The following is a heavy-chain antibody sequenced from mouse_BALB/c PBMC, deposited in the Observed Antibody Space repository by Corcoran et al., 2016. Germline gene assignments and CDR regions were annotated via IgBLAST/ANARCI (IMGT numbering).Heavy chain of an antibody. CDR1: GYTFTSYV. Sequence: EVQLQQTGPELVKPGASVKMSCMAYGYTFTSYVMHWVKQKPGQGLEWIGYINPSNDGTKYNKKFKGKATLTSDKSSSTAYMELSSLTSEDSAVYYCARPGTYARYYWGQGTSVTVSS. CDR2: INPSNDGT. CDR3: ARPGTYARYY. V-gene: IGHV1S136*01. J-gene: IGHJ4*01. D-gene: IGHD4-1*01.